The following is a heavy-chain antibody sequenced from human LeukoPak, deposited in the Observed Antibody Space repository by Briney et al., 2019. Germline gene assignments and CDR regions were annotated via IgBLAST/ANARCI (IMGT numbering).Heavy chain of an antibody. V-gene: IGHV4-4*07. CDR2: IHTSGST. CDR1: GGSISNYH. J-gene: IGHJ4*02. Sequence: ASETLSLTCTVSGGSISNYHWSGIRQPAGKGLEGIGQIHTSGSTNYNPPLKRRVTMSIDTPETQLSLTIRSVTAADTAVYYCARRDISSGWSFDYWGQGTLVTVSS. D-gene: IGHD6-19*01. CDR3: ARRDISSGWSFDY.